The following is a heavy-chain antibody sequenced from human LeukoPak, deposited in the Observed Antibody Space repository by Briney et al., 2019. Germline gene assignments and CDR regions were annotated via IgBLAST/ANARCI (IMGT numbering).Heavy chain of an antibody. V-gene: IGHV1-8*01. CDR2: MNPNSGNT. CDR3: ARGRKYGSGSYYGDDY. J-gene: IGHJ4*02. D-gene: IGHD3-10*01. Sequence: GASVKVSCKASGYTFTSYDINWVRQATGQGLEWMGWMNPNSGNTGYAQKFQGRVTMTRNTSISTAYMELSSLRSEDTAVYYRARGRKYGSGSYYGDDYWGQGTLVTVSS. CDR1: GYTFTSYD.